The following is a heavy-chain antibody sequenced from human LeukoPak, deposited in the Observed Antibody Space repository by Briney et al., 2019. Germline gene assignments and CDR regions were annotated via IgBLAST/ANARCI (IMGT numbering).Heavy chain of an antibody. CDR2: INHSGST. Sequence: PSETLSLTCAVYGASFSGYYWSWIRQPPGKGLEWIGEINHSGSTNYNPSLKSRVTISVDTSKNQFSLKLSSVTAADTAVYYCARGLRGYSYGLDNWFDPWGQGTLVTVSS. J-gene: IGHJ5*02. CDR1: GASFSGYY. CDR3: ARGLRGYSYGLDNWFDP. D-gene: IGHD5-18*01. V-gene: IGHV4-34*01.